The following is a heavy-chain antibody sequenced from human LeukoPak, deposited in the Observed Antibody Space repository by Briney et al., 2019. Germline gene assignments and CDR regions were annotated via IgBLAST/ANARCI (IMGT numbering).Heavy chain of an antibody. J-gene: IGHJ5*02. Sequence: ASVKVSCKASGYTFTSYAMHWVRQAPGRRLEWMGWINGGNGNTKYSQKLQGRVTITRDTSASTAYTELRSLRSEDTAVFYCARGPPRLNWFDPWGQGTLVTVSS. D-gene: IGHD6-25*01. CDR3: ARGPPRLNWFDP. V-gene: IGHV1-3*01. CDR2: INGGNGNT. CDR1: GYTFTSYA.